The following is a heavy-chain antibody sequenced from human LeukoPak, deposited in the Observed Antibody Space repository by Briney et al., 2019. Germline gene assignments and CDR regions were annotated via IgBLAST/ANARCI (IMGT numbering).Heavy chain of an antibody. CDR1: GYTFRKYG. CDR2: ISGYNGKT. Sequence: ASVKVSCKSSGYTFRKYGISWVRQAPGQGLEWMGWISGYNGKTEYAQKFQGRVTMTTDTSTSTAYMELRSLRSDDTAVYYCARDGDYVGKIWTAATENMDVWGQGTTVSVPS. CDR3: ARDGDYVGKIWTAATENMDV. D-gene: IGHD3/OR15-3a*01. V-gene: IGHV1-18*01. J-gene: IGHJ6*02.